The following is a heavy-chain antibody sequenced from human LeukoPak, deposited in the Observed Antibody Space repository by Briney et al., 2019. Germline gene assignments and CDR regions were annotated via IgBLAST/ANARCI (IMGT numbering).Heavy chain of an antibody. Sequence: GESLKISCKGSGYTFTSYRIAWVRQMPGKGLEWMGIIYPGDSHSTYSPSFKGQVTISADKSISTAYLQWSTLKASDTAMYYCARRSYGDYMSFDYWGQGTLVTVSS. CDR3: ARRSYGDYMSFDY. V-gene: IGHV5-51*01. D-gene: IGHD4-17*01. CDR2: IYPGDSHS. J-gene: IGHJ4*02. CDR1: GYTFTSYR.